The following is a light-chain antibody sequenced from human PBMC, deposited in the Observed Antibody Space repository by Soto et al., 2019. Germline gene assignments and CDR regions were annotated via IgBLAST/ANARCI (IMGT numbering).Light chain of an antibody. Sequence: QSALTQPASVSGSPGQSITISCTGTYRDVGGYNYVAWYQQYPGKAPKLLIYDVSFRPSGVSNRFSGSKSDITASLTISGLQAEGEADYYCSSYTSSSSQVFGTGTKLTVL. CDR1: YRDVGGYNY. CDR2: DVS. V-gene: IGLV2-14*01. J-gene: IGLJ1*01. CDR3: SSYTSSSSQV.